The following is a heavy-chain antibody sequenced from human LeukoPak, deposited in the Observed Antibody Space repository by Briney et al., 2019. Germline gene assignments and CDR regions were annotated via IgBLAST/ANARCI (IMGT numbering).Heavy chain of an antibody. CDR3: ARDFLHSPNCPGC. V-gene: IGHV3-74*01. CDR1: GFTFSNYW. CDR2: ISTDGRFT. D-gene: IGHD1-1*01. Sequence: GGSLRLSCAASGFTFSNYWMHWVRLAPGKGPMWVSRISTDGRFTSYADSVKGRFTISRDNAENTLYLHMSSLRAEDTALYYCARDFLHSPNCPGCWGQGALVTVSS. J-gene: IGHJ4*02.